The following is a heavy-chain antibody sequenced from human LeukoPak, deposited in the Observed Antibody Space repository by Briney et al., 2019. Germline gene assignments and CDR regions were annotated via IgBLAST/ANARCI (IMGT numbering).Heavy chain of an antibody. V-gene: IGHV3-30*14. CDR3: ARESYYGSGSHNWFDP. D-gene: IGHD3-10*01. J-gene: IGHJ5*02. CDR1: GFTFSSYA. Sequence: GGSLRLSCAASGFTFSSYAMHWVRQAPGKGLEWVAVISYDGSNKYYADSVKGRFTISRDNSKNTLYLQMNSLRAEDTAVYYCARESYYGSGSHNWFDPWGQGTLVTVSS. CDR2: ISYDGSNK.